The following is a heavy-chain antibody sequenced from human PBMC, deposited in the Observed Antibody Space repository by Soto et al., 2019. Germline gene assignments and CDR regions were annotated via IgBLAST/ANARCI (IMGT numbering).Heavy chain of an antibody. V-gene: IGHV3-11*01. CDR2: ISSGGGTA. CDR3: ARAPETTEPWEYFYYYMDV. Sequence: GGSLRLSCAASAFTFSDYYMSWIRQAPGKKLEWVTYISSGGGTAYYADSVKGRFTISRDNAKNSLFLQMNSLRGEDTAVYYCARAPETTEPWEYFYYYMDVWGKGTTVTVSS. J-gene: IGHJ6*03. CDR1: AFTFSDYY. D-gene: IGHD4-17*01.